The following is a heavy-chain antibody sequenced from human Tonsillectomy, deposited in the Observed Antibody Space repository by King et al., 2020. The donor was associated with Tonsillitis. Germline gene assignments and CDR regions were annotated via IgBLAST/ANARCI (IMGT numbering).Heavy chain of an antibody. CDR2: VSTSGAVT. CDR1: GFIFSTYA. J-gene: IGHJ4*02. D-gene: IGHD1-14*01. CDR3: ARNLRKADY. V-gene: IGHV3-23*04. Sequence: VQLVESGGDLVQPGGSLRLSCAASGFIFSTYAMSWVRQAPGQGLEWVSGVSTSGAVTYYADSVKGRFTISRDNSKNTLYLQMNSLRAEDTAVYYCARNLRKADYWGQGTLVTVSS.